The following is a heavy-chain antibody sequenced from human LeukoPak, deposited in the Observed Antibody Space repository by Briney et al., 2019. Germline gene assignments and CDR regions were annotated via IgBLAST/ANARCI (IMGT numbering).Heavy chain of an antibody. D-gene: IGHD6-6*01. CDR3: ARGSGKGIAARPYYYYYGMDV. V-gene: IGHV4-34*01. J-gene: IGHJ6*02. CDR2: INHSGST. CDR1: GGSFSGYY. Sequence: SETLSLTCAVYGGSFSGYYWSWIRQPPGKGLEWIGEINHSGSTNYNPSLKSRVTISVGTSKNQFSLKLSPVAAADTAVYYCARGSGKGIAARPYYYYYGMDVWGQGTTVTVSS.